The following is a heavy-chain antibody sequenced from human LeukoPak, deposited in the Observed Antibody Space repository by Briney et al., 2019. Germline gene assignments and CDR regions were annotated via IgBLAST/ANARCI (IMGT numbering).Heavy chain of an antibody. Sequence: GGSLRLSCTASGFTFSSYSMNWVRQAPGKGLEWVSVIYAGDSTYYADSVKGRFIISRDNSKNTVYLQMDSLRAEDTAVYYCARSYTHYDFWSGYTYQNYFDPWGQGTLVTVSS. J-gene: IGHJ5*02. CDR1: GFTFSSYS. V-gene: IGHV3-53*01. CDR3: ARSYTHYDFWSGYTYQNYFDP. D-gene: IGHD3-3*01. CDR2: IYAGDST.